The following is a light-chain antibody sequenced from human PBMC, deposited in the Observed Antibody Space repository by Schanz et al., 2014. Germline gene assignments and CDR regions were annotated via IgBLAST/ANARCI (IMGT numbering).Light chain of an antibody. CDR3: SSYAGSNTLV. J-gene: IGLJ2*01. Sequence: QSVLTQPPSVSGAPGQRVTISCTGSSSNIGAGYVVHWYQHLPGTAPKLLIYDNNNRPSGVPDRFSGSKSGTSASLAITGLQAEDEADYYCSSYAGSNTLVFGGGTKVTVL. V-gene: IGLV1-40*01. CDR1: SSNIGAGYV. CDR2: DNN.